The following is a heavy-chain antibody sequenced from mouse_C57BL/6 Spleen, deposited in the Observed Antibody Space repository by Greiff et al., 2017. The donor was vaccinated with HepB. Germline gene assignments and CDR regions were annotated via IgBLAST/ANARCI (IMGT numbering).Heavy chain of an antibody. V-gene: IGHV1-81*01. CDR2: IYPRSGNT. J-gene: IGHJ1*03. Sequence: VQLQQSGAELARPGASVKLSCKASGYNFTSYGISWVKQRTGQGLEWIGEIYPRSGNTYYNEKFKGKATLTADKSSSTAYMELRSLTSEDSAVYFCARFDGYLWYFDVWGTGTTVTVSS. CDR3: ARFDGYLWYFDV. CDR1: GYNFTSYG. D-gene: IGHD2-3*01.